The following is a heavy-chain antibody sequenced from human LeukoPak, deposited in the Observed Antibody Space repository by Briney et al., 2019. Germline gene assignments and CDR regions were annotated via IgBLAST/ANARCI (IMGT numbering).Heavy chain of an antibody. CDR1: GGTFSSYA. CDR3: ATFTADYRDAFDI. J-gene: IGHJ3*02. CDR2: FDPEDGET. Sequence: GASVKVSCKASGGTFSSYAISWVRQAPGKGLEWMGGFDPEDGETIYAQKFQGRVTMTEDTSTDTAYMELSSLRSEDTAVYYCATFTADYRDAFDIWGQGTMVTVSS. V-gene: IGHV1-24*01. D-gene: IGHD4-11*01.